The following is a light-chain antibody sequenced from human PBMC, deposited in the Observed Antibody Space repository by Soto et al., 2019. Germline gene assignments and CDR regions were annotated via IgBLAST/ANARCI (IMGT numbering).Light chain of an antibody. CDR1: SSDVGAYNY. CDR3: SSYTSSSTYV. V-gene: IGLV2-14*01. J-gene: IGLJ1*01. CDR2: EVS. Sequence: QSVLTQPASVSGSPGQSITISYTGTSSDVGAYNYVSWYQQHPGKAPKLMIYEVSNRPSGVSNRFSGSKSGNTASLTISGLQAEDEADYYCSSYTSSSTYVFGTRTKVTVL.